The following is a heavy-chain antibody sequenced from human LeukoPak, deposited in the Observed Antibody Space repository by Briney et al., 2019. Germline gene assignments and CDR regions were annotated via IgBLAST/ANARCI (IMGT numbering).Heavy chain of an antibody. V-gene: IGHV6-1*01. CDR1: GDSVSSNSAA. CDR2: TYYKSQWYN. D-gene: IGHD3-10*01. J-gene: IGHJ3*01. Sequence: SQTLSLTCVISGDSVSSNSAAWNWIRQSPSRGLEWLGRTYYKSQWYNDYAVSVKSRITINPDTSKNQFSLQLNSVTPWDTAMYYCAKGSRSGPRQTNAFDVWGQGTMVTVSS. CDR3: AKGSRSGPRQTNAFDV.